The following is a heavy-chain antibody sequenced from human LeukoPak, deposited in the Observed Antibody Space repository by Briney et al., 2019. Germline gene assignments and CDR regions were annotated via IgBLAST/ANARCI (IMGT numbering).Heavy chain of an antibody. Sequence: GGSLRLSCAASGFTFSSYAMSWVRQAPGKGLEWVSAISGSGGSTYYADSVKGRFTISRDNSKNTLYLQMNSLRAEDTAVYYCAKIWYYDSSGYYYRNYFDYWGQGTLVTVSS. D-gene: IGHD3-22*01. V-gene: IGHV3-23*01. CDR3: AKIWYYDSSGYYYRNYFDY. J-gene: IGHJ4*02. CDR2: ISGSGGST. CDR1: GFTFSSYA.